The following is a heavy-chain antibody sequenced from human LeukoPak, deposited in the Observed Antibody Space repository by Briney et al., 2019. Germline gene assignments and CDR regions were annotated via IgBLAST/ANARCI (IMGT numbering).Heavy chain of an antibody. CDR1: GYSFTSYW. D-gene: IGHD2-21*02. V-gene: IGHV5-51*01. Sequence: GESLKISCKGSGYSFTSYWIGWVRQMSGKGLEWMGIIYPGDSDARYSPSFQGQVTISADKSISTAYLQWSSLKASDTAMYYCARLGVGGGDCPRCAFDIWGQGTMVTVSS. CDR2: IYPGDSDA. CDR3: ARLGVGGGDCPRCAFDI. J-gene: IGHJ3*02.